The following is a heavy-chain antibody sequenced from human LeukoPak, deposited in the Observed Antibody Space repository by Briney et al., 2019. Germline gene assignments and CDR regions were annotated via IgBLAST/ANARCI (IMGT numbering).Heavy chain of an antibody. J-gene: IGHJ4*02. CDR1: GYTFTSYG. CDR3: ARDVSVVAANYDY. D-gene: IGHD2-15*01. V-gene: IGHV1-18*01. Sequence: ASVKVSCKASGYTFTSYGISWVRQAPGQGLEWMGWISAYNGNTNYVQRFLGRVTMTTDTSTSTVYMELRSLRSDDTAVYYCARDVSVVAANYDYWGQGTLVTVSS. CDR2: ISAYNGNT.